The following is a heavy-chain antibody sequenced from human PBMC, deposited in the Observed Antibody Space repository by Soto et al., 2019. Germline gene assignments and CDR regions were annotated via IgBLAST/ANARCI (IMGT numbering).Heavy chain of an antibody. CDR3: ARKYYAVLTGYYLLDY. V-gene: IGHV2-5*02. CDR1: GFSLSTSGMG. CDR2: IYWDDDK. Sequence: GSGPTLVNPTQTLTLTCTFSGFSLSTSGMGVGWIRQPPGKALEWLALIYWDDDKRYSPSLKSRLTITKDPSKNQVVLTMTHLDPVDTATYYCARKYYAVLTGYYLLDYWGQGALVTVSS. J-gene: IGHJ4*02. D-gene: IGHD3-9*01.